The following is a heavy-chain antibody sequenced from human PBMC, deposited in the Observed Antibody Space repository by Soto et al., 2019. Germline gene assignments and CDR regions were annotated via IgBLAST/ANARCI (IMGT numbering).Heavy chain of an antibody. CDR3: ASWQYSSNWGGRGMDV. Sequence: GGSLRLSCAPSGFTFSSYATSWVRQAPGKGLEWGSAISGFGESTYYADSVKGRFTISRDNSKNMLYLQMNSLRVEDTAVYYCASWQYSSNWGGRGMDVWGQGTPVTVSS. J-gene: IGHJ6*02. D-gene: IGHD6-13*01. CDR2: ISGFGEST. CDR1: GFTFSSYA. V-gene: IGHV3-23*01.